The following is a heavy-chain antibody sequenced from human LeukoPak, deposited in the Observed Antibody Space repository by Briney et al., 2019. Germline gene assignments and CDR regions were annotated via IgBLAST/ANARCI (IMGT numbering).Heavy chain of an antibody. J-gene: IGHJ4*02. D-gene: IGHD3-10*01. CDR3: AKDNGNGWLGEFAFDY. V-gene: IGHV3-9*01. CDR2: IGFRFDNV. CDR1: GFTFDDCA. Sequence: GSSLSLSCAASGFTFDDCAMHWVRQAPGKGLEWVGGIGFRFDNVDYADSVKGRFTISRDNAKKSPYLQMDGLRAEDTAFYYCAKDNGNGWLGEFAFDYWGQGILVTVSS.